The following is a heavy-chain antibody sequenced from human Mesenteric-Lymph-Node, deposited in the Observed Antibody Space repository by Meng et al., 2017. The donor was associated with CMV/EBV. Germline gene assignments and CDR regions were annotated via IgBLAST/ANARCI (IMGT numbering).Heavy chain of an antibody. CDR3: ARGREKDY. V-gene: IGHV3-21*01. CDR2: ISSSSSYI. Sequence: GESLKISCAASGFTFSNYAMSWVRQAPGKGLEWVSSISSSSSYIYYADSVKGRFTISRDNAKNSLYLQMNSLRAEDTAVYYCARGREKDYWGQGTLVTVSS. J-gene: IGHJ4*02. CDR1: GFTFSNYA.